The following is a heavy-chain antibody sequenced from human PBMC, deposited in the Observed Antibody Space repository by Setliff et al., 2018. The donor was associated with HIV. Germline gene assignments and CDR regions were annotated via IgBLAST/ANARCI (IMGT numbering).Heavy chain of an antibody. D-gene: IGHD2-2*01. CDR2: INPNSGNT. CDR3: ARVRAYCSSTSCSYYGMDV. CDR1: GYTFTSYD. Sequence: ASVKVSCKASGYTFTSYDINWVRQATGQGLEWMGWINPNSGNTGYAQKFQGRVTMARNTSISTAYMELSSLRSEDTAMYYCARVRAYCSSTSCSYYGMDVWGQGTTGTV. V-gene: IGHV1-8*02. J-gene: IGHJ6*02.